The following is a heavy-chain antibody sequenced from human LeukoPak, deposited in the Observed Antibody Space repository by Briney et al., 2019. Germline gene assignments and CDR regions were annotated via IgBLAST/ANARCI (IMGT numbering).Heavy chain of an antibody. CDR1: GGSFSGYY. V-gene: IGHV4-34*01. CDR3: ARGLDLDY. CDR2: INHSGST. D-gene: IGHD1-1*01. J-gene: IGHJ4*02. Sequence: SETLSLTCAVYGGSFSGYYWSWIRQPPGKGLEWIGEINHSGSTNYNPSLKSRVTISVDTSKNQFSLKLNSVTAAGTAVYYCARGLDLDYWGQGTLVTVSS.